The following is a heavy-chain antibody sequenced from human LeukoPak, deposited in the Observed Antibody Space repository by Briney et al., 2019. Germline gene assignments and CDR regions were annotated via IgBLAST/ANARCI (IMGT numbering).Heavy chain of an antibody. Sequence: EGSLRLSCAASGFTFSSYWMSWVRQAPGKGLEWLANIKEDGNGKNYVDSVKGRFTISRDNAKNSLYLQVNSLTAEDTAVYYCAREIPAATVLFDRWGQGTLVTVSS. CDR2: IKEDGNGK. D-gene: IGHD6-25*01. CDR1: GFTFSSYW. V-gene: IGHV3-7*01. CDR3: AREIPAATVLFDR. J-gene: IGHJ5*02.